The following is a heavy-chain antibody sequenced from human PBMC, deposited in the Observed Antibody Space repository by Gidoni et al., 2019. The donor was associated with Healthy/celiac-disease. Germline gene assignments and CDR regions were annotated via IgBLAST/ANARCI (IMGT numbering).Heavy chain of an antibody. CDR1: GGSFSGYY. CDR2: INHSGST. D-gene: IGHD6-19*01. J-gene: IGHJ5*02. V-gene: IGHV4-34*01. CDR3: ARFRPRMYSSGWWYWFDP. Sequence: QVQLQQWGAGLLKPSETLSLTCAVYGGSFSGYYWSWIRQPPGKGLEWIGEINHSGSTNYNPSLKSRVTISVDTSKNQFSLKLSSVTAADTAVYYCARFRPRMYSSGWWYWFDPWGQGTLVTVSS.